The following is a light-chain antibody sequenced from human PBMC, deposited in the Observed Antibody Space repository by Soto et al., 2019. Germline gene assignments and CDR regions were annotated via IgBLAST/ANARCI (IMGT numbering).Light chain of an antibody. CDR1: QSVSSSY. J-gene: IGKJ5*01. V-gene: IGKV3-20*01. Sequence: EIVLTQSPGTLSLSPGERATLSCRASQSVSSSYLAWYQQRPGQAPRLLIYGASSRATDIPPRFSGSGSGTDFTLTSSILEPEDFALYCWQRYGSSPLITFGQGTRLEIK. CDR3: QRYGSSPLIT. CDR2: GAS.